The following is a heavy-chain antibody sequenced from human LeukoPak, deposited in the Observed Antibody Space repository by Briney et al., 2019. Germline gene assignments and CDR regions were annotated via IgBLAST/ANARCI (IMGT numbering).Heavy chain of an antibody. CDR1: GFTFSTYE. D-gene: IGHD3-10*01. CDR3: ARQRYYYGSGSQGY. V-gene: IGHV3-23*01. J-gene: IGHJ4*02. CDR2: ISGSGGST. Sequence: PGGSLRLSCEASGFTFSTYEMNWVRQAPGKGLEWVSAISGSGGSTYYADSVKGRFTISRDNSKNTLYLQMNSLRAEDTAVYYCARQRYYYGSGSQGYWGQGTLVTVSS.